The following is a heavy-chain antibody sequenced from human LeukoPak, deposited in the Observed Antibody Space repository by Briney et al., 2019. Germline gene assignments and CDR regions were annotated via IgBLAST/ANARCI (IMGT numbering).Heavy chain of an antibody. J-gene: IGHJ4*02. CDR1: GGSITIYY. V-gene: IGHV4-59*01. D-gene: IGHD4-17*01. Sequence: SETLSLTCTVSGGSITIYYWSWIRQPPGKGLEWIGYIHYSGSTNYNPSLKSRVTISVDTSKNQFSLKLSSVTAADTAVYYCARGAGYGDYARHFDYWGQGTLVTVSS. CDR2: IHYSGST. CDR3: ARGAGYGDYARHFDY.